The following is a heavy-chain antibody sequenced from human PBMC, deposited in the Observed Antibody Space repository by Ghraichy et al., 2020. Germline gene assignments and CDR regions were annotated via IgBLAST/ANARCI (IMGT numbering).Heavy chain of an antibody. CDR2: VHPSDGTK. CDR1: GYTFTNYY. Sequence: ASVKVSCKASGYTFTNYYIHWLRRVPGQGFEWMGIVHPSDGTKTYAQKFLGRITMTTDTSTRTVYMDLSSLRSDDTAVYYCTRVALCGGDCYSFDYWGQGTLVTASS. J-gene: IGHJ4*02. D-gene: IGHD2-21*02. V-gene: IGHV1-46*03. CDR3: TRVALCGGDCYSFDY.